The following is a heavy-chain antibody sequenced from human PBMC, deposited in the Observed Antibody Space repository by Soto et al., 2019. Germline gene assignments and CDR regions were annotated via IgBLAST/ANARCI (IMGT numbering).Heavy chain of an antibody. J-gene: IGHJ4*02. CDR3: ARTEWIQLWFDY. Sequence: QVQLLESGPGLVKPSQTLSLICNVSGASISSGGYYWSWIRQRPGGGLERLGFIYYSGISHYNPSLKSRATISVDTSKNQFSLKLISVTAADTAVYYCARTEWIQLWFDYWGQGALVTVS. V-gene: IGHV4-31*03. CDR2: IYYSGIS. D-gene: IGHD5-18*01. CDR1: GASISSGGYY.